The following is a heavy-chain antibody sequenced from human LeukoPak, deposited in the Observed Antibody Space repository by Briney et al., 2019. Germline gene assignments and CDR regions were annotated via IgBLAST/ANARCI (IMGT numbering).Heavy chain of an antibody. CDR3: ATSNTVGATSDY. CDR1: GGSISSSGYY. CDR2: IYHSGST. D-gene: IGHD1-26*01. Sequence: PSETPSLTCTVSGGSISSSGYYWGWIRQPPGKGLEWIGYIYHSGSTYYNPSLKSRVTISVDRSKNQFSLKLSSVTAADTAVYYCATSNTVGATSDYWGQGTLVTVSS. J-gene: IGHJ4*02. V-gene: IGHV4-39*07.